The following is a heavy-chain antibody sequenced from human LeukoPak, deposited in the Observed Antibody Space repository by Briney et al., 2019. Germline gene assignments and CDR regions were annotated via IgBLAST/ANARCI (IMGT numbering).Heavy chain of an antibody. Sequence: RASVKVSCKASGYTFTSYGISWVRQAPGQGLEWMGGTIPIFGTANYAQKFQGRVTITADESTSTAYMELSSLRSEDTAVYYCARSLGAIPHFDPWGQGTLVTVSS. CDR1: GYTFTSYG. V-gene: IGHV1-69*13. CDR3: ARSLGAIPHFDP. CDR2: TIPIFGTA. J-gene: IGHJ5*02. D-gene: IGHD3-16*01.